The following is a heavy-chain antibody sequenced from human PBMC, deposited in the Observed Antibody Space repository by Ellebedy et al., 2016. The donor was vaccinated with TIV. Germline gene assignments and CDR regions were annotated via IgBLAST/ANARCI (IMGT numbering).Heavy chain of an antibody. V-gene: IGHV3-30*18. D-gene: IGHD3-3*01. J-gene: IGHJ5*01. CDR1: GFTFSNYG. CDR3: AKDPLRISIFGVVIPWFVS. CDR2: ILYDGGNK. Sequence: GESLKISCAASGFTFSNYGMHWVRQAPGKGLEWVAVILYDGGNKDYADSVRGRFTISRDNSKNTLYLQMNSLRAEDTAMYYCAKDPLRISIFGVVIPWFVSWGQGTLVTVSS.